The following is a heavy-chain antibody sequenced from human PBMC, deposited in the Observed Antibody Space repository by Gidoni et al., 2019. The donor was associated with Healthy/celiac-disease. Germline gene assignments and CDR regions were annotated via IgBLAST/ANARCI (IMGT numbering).Heavy chain of an antibody. D-gene: IGHD2-2*01. CDR3: AKGGGGCSSTSCYFYYYYMDV. J-gene: IGHJ6*03. Sequence: EVQLLESGGGLVQRGGSLRVSCAASGFTLSSHALSWVRRAPGKGRVLVSSISGCGVSTYYADSVKGRFTISRDNSKNTLYLPMNSLRAEDTAVYYCAKGGGGCSSTSCYFYYYYMDVWGKGTTVTVSS. CDR1: GFTLSSHA. V-gene: IGHV3-23*01. CDR2: ISGCGVST.